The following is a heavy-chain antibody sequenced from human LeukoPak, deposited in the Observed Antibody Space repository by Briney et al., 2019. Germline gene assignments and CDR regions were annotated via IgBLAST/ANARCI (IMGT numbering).Heavy chain of an antibody. J-gene: IGHJ4*02. CDR2: ISYDGSNK. Sequence: GGSLRLSCAASGFTFSSYGMHWVRQAPGKGLEWVAVISYDGSNKYYADSVKGRFTISRDNSKNTLYLQMNSLRAEDTAVYYCAKTVWFGELSTAFDYWGQGALVTVSS. V-gene: IGHV3-30*18. CDR3: AKTVWFGELSTAFDY. D-gene: IGHD3-10*01. CDR1: GFTFSSYG.